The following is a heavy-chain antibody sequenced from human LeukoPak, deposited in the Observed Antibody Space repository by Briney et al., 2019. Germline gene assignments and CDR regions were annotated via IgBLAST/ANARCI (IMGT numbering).Heavy chain of an antibody. V-gene: IGHV4-59*08. Sequence: PSETLSLTCVAFGASFNAYYWSWIRQPPGKALEWVGYIYNGVTTSYNPALRSRVTISADKSTNQFSLRLTSMTAADTAMYSCVQSTGWPVPDFWGQGALVTVSS. CDR2: IYNGVTT. J-gene: IGHJ4*02. CDR3: VQSTGWPVPDF. CDR1: GASFNAYY. D-gene: IGHD2-2*01.